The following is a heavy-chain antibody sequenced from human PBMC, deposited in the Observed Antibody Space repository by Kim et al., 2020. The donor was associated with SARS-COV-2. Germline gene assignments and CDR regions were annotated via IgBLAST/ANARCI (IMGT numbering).Heavy chain of an antibody. CDR2: IIPILGIA. V-gene: IGHV1-69*04. D-gene: IGHD6-6*01. CDR3: ARDSELIAARRNYYYYMDV. Sequence: SVKVSCKASGGTFSSYAISWVRQAPGQGLEWMGRIIPILGIANYAQKFQGRVTITADKSTSTAYMELSSLRSEDTAVYYCARDSELIAARRNYYYYMDVWGKGTTVTVSS. CDR1: GGTFSSYA. J-gene: IGHJ6*03.